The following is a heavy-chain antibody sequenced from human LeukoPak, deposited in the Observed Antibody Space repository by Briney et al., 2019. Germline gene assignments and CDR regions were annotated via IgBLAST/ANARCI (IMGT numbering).Heavy chain of an antibody. CDR3: ARSVYGSGTDY. CDR2: ISYDGSNK. V-gene: IGHV3-30-3*01. Sequence: PGRSLRLSCAASGFTFSSYAMHWVRQAPGKGLEWVAVISYDGSNKYYADSVKGRFTISRDNSKNTLYLQMNSLRAEDTAVYYCARSVYGSGTDYWGQGTLVTVSS. CDR1: GFTFSSYA. J-gene: IGHJ4*02. D-gene: IGHD3-10*01.